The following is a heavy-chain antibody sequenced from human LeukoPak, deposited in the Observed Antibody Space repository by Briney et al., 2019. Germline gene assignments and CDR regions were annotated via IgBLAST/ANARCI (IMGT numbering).Heavy chain of an antibody. CDR1: GFTFYKSA. CDR2: ISGRGDFT. CDR3: ARREAEESGPIDY. D-gene: IGHD3-3*01. V-gene: IGHV3-23*01. Sequence: GGSLSLSCAASGFTFYKSAMTGVPQAPGTGLKWVSAISGRGDFTYYADSVKGRFTLPRDNSKNMLYLQMNSLRAEDTAVYYCARREAEESGPIDYWGQGTLVTVSS. J-gene: IGHJ4*02.